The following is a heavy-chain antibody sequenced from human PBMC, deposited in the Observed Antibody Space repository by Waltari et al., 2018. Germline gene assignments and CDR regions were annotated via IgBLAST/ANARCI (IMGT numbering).Heavy chain of an antibody. J-gene: IGHJ4*02. D-gene: IGHD1-26*01. Sequence: QVQLHESGPGLVKSSETLSLTCAVSGYSISSGYYWGWTRPPPGKGLEWIGTIYQSGSTYYNPSLKSRITISLDTSKNQFSLKLNSVTAADTAVYYCARHQVGGRDFEYWGQGTLVTVSS. CDR1: GYSISSGYY. V-gene: IGHV4-38-2*01. CDR3: ARHQVGGRDFEY. CDR2: IYQSGST.